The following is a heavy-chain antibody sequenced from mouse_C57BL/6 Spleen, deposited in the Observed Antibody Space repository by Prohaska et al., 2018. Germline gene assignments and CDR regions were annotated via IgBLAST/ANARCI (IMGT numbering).Heavy chain of an antibody. CDR1: GYTFTSYL. CDR2: INPISGYT. CDR3: AREKNYGSSLYYFDY. Sequence: ASGYTFTSYLMHWVIQRPGQGLEWIGYINPISGYTQYNQKFKDKDTLTADNSSSTAYMQLSSLTYEDSAVYYCAREKNYGSSLYYFDYWGQGTTLTVSS. V-gene: IGHV1-7*01. J-gene: IGHJ2*01. D-gene: IGHD1-1*01.